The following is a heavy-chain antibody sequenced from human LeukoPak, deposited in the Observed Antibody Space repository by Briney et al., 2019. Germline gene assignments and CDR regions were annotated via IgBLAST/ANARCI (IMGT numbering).Heavy chain of an antibody. CDR3: AKGRTLVGGSTRSYDY. V-gene: IGHV3-23*01. CDR2: ISGNGGDT. CDR1: GFTFSSYS. D-gene: IGHD1-26*01. J-gene: IGHJ4*02. Sequence: GGSLRLSCAASGFTFSSYSMSWVRQAPGKGLEWVSVISGNGGDTFYADSVKGRFTISRDNSKHTLYLQMNSLRVEDTAVYYCAKGRTLVGGSTRSYDYWGQGTLVTVSS.